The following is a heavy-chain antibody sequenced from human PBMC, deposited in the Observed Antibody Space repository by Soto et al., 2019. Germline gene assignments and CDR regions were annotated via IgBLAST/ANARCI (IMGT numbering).Heavy chain of an antibody. V-gene: IGHV3-7*01. J-gene: IGHJ2*01. Sequence: GGSLRLSCAASGFTFSSYWMSWVRQAPGKGLEWVANIKQDGSEKYYVDSMKGRFTISRDNAKNSLFLQMNSLRAEDTAVYYCVRVRCSGTSCRRGWYFDLWGRGTLVTVSS. D-gene: IGHD2-15*01. CDR1: GFTFSSYW. CDR3: VRVRCSGTSCRRGWYFDL. CDR2: IKQDGSEK.